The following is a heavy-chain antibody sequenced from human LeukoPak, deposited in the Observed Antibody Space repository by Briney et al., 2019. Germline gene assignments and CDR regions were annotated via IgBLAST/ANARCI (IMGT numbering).Heavy chain of an antibody. CDR1: GFTFSSYS. CDR3: ARGAVAGTDY. D-gene: IGHD6-19*01. CDR2: ISSSSSTI. Sequence: PGGSLRLSCAASGFTFSSYSMNWVRQAPGKGLEWVSYISSSSSTIYYADSVKGRFTISRDNAKNSLYLQTNSLRAEDTAVYYCARGAVAGTDYWGQGTLVTVSS. V-gene: IGHV3-48*01. J-gene: IGHJ4*02.